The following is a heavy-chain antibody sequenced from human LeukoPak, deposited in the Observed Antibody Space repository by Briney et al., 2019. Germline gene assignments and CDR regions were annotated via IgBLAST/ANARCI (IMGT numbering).Heavy chain of an antibody. J-gene: IGHJ4*02. CDR3: ATRESSMARSH. Sequence: PGGSLRLSCAASGFIFSDYWMNWVRQVPGKGLQWVANINEDGSVQDYVASVRGRFFISRDNAKNSLYLQMSSLRVEDAAIYYCATRESSMARSHWGQGTLVTVSS. V-gene: IGHV3-7*01. CDR1: GFIFSDYW. D-gene: IGHD3-10*01. CDR2: INEDGSVQ.